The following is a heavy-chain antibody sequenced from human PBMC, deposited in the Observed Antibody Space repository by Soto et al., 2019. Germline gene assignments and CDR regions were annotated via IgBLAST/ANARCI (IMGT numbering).Heavy chain of an antibody. J-gene: IGHJ3*01. V-gene: IGHV3-23*01. CDR1: GFIFASYA. Sequence: EVQLSQSGGGWVQPGGSLRLSCSASGFIFASYAMSWVRQAPGKGLEWVSVISGSAGTTDYAGSVTGRFTISRDSSKNTLYLHMNSLKGEDTAVYYCAKNGPAYADAFDSWGQGTMVTVSS. CDR2: ISGSAGTT. D-gene: IGHD2-8*01. CDR3: AKNGPAYADAFDS.